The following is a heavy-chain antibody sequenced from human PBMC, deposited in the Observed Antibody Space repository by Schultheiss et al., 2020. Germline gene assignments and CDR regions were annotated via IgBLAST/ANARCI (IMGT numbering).Heavy chain of an antibody. J-gene: IGHJ6*02. CDR1: GGSFSGYY. V-gene: IGHV4-59*01. Sequence: SETLSLTCAVYGGSFSGYYWSWIRQPPGKGLEWIGYIYYSGNTSYKSSLKSRVTISVDTSKNQFSLKLSSVTAADTAVYYCAREAGSSSWDIYYYYGMDVWGQGTTVTVSS. CDR3: AREAGSSSWDIYYYYGMDV. CDR2: IYYSGNT. D-gene: IGHD6-13*01.